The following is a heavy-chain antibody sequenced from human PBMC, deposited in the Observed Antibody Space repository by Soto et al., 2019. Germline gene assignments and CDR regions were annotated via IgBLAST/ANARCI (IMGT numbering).Heavy chain of an antibody. D-gene: IGHD4-17*01. Sequence: GGSLRFSCAASGFTFSSYSMNWVRQAPGKGLEWVSSISSSSSYIYHADSVKGRFTISRDNAKNSLYLQMNSLRAEDTAVYYCARDALAVTTSYYYYYMDVWGKGTTVTVSS. V-gene: IGHV3-21*01. J-gene: IGHJ6*03. CDR1: GFTFSSYS. CDR3: ARDALAVTTSYYYYYMDV. CDR2: ISSSSSYI.